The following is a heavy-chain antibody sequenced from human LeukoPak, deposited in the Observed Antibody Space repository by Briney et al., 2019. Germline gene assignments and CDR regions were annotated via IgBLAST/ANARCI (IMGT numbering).Heavy chain of an antibody. CDR3: ARSFRLATSGSSWYLFDY. Sequence: GGSLRLSCAASGFTFSSYSMNWVRQAPGKGLEWVSSISSSSSYIYYADSVKGRFTISRDNAKNSLYPQMNSLRAEDTAVYYCARSFRLATSGSSWYLFDYWGQGTLVTVSS. V-gene: IGHV3-21*01. J-gene: IGHJ4*02. CDR2: ISSSSSYI. CDR1: GFTFSSYS. D-gene: IGHD6-13*01.